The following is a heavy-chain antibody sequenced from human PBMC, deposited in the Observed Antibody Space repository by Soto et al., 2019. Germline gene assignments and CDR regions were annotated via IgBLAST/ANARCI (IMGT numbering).Heavy chain of an antibody. CDR3: AKLGSGYYTGLYFDY. D-gene: IGHD3-3*01. J-gene: IGHJ4*02. Sequence: GGSLRLSCAASGFSFGDSWMSWVRQAPGKGLEWVAHMKKDGSEKYYVDSVKGRFTVSRDNTKSSLYLQMSSLRAEDTAVYYCAKLGSGYYTGLYFDYWGQGTLVTVSS. CDR1: GFSFGDSW. CDR2: MKKDGSEK. V-gene: IGHV3-7*03.